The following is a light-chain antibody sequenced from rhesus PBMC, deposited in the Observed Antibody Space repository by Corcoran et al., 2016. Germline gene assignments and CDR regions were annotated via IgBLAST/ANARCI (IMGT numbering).Light chain of an antibody. CDR1: QNIYSN. CDR2: AAS. Sequence: DIQMTQSPSALSASVGDRVTISCRASQNIYSNLAWYQQKQGKAPKLLIYAASSLQTGNPSRFSGSGSGTDFTLTISSLQPEDSAAYYRQHYYDNPLTFGGGTKVEIK. V-gene: IGKV1S12*01. J-gene: IGKJ4*01. CDR3: QHYYDNPLT.